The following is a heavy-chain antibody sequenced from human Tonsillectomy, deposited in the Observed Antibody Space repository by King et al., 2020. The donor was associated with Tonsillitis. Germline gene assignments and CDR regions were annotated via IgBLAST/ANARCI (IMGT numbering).Heavy chain of an antibody. Sequence: VQLVESGGGLVQRGGSLRLSCAASGFTFISYAMNWVRQAPGKGLEWVSGISGSGDSTYYADSVKGRFTISRDNSRNTVYLQMNSLRADDTAVYYCAKERLGTFGVVIPFWGQGTLVTVSS. CDR3: AKERLGTFGVVIPF. CDR1: GFTFISYA. CDR2: ISGSGDST. J-gene: IGHJ4*02. D-gene: IGHD3-3*01. V-gene: IGHV3-23*04.